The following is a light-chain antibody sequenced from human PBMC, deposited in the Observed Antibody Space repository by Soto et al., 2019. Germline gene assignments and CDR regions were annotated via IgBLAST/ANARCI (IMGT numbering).Light chain of an antibody. Sequence: QSALTQPASVSGSPGQSITISCPGPRSDVGNYNLVSWYQQHPGEAPKLLIYEGSKRPSGVSNRFSGSKFGNTASLTISGLQAEDEVDYYCCSYAGDSTWVFGGGTKLTVL. J-gene: IGLJ3*02. V-gene: IGLV2-23*01. CDR3: CSYAGDSTWV. CDR1: RSDVGNYNL. CDR2: EGS.